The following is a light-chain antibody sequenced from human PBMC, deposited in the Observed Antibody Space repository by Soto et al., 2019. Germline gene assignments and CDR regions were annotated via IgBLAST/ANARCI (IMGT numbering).Light chain of an antibody. J-gene: IGKJ1*01. CDR1: QGISSY. CDR3: QQYYRYPRT. V-gene: IGKV1-8*01. Sequence: AIRMTQSPSSFSASTGDRVTITCRASQGISSYLAWYQQKPGKAPKLLIYAASTLQSGVPSRFSGSGSGTDFTLTITCLQSEDFATYYWQQYYRYPRTFGQGTKVEIK. CDR2: AAS.